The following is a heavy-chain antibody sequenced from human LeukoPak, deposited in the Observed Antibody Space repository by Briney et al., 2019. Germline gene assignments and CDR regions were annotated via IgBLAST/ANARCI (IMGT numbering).Heavy chain of an antibody. D-gene: IGHD2-2*01. CDR1: GFTFDDYA. V-gene: IGHV3-9*01. CDR2: ISWNSGSI. Sequence: GGSLRLSCAASGFTFDDYAMHWVRQAPGKGLEWVSGISWNSGSIGYADSVKGRLTISRDNAKNSLYLQMNSLRTEDTALYYCAKDSLPAAIWGSGAFDIWGQGTTVTVSS. J-gene: IGHJ3*02. CDR3: AKDSLPAAIWGSGAFDI.